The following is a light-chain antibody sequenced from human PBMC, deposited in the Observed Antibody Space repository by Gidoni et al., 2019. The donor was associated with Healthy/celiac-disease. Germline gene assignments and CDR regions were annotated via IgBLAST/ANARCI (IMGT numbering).Light chain of an antibody. CDR2: NNN. Sequence: SVLAQPPSASGTPGQRVTISCSGSSSNIGSNAVNWYQQPPGTAPKLLIYNNNQRPSGVPDRFSGSKSGTSASLAISGLQSEDETDYYCAAWDDSLNGPVFGGGTKLTVL. CDR1: SSNIGSNA. J-gene: IGLJ3*02. V-gene: IGLV1-44*01. CDR3: AAWDDSLNGPV.